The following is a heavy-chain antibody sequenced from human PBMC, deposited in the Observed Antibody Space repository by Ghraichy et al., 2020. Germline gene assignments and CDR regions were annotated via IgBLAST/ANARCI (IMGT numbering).Heavy chain of an antibody. V-gene: IGHV4-39*01. Sequence: SETLSLTCTVSGGSISSSYYYWGWIRQPPGKGLDCIGTIYYNGSTYYNPSLESRVTISADTSKNLFSLKLTSVPAADTAVYYSAGGYSFTRDWYFDLWGRGTLVTVSS. J-gene: IGHJ2*01. D-gene: IGHD4-23*01. CDR3: AGGYSFTRDWYFDL. CDR2: IYYNGST. CDR1: GGSISSSYYY.